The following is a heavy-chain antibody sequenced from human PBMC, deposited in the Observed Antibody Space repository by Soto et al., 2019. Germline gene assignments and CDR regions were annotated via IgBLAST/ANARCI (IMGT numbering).Heavy chain of an antibody. V-gene: IGHV3-23*01. CDR3: DLMGG. Sequence: GGDLRHPKGASAVTPRPCSMSVGRQAPEKGLEWVSAISGSENITYYADSVKGRFTISRDNSKNKLYIQISSLRAHDTAVNYFDLMGGWGQGTTV. J-gene: IGHJ6*02. CDR2: ISGSENIT. CDR1: AVTPRPCS.